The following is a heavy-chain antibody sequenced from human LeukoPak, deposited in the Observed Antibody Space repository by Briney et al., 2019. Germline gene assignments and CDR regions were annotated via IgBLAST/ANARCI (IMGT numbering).Heavy chain of an antibody. D-gene: IGHD2-21*01. CDR1: GITFDDFG. V-gene: IGHV3-20*04. Sequence: GGSLRLSCAASGITFDDFGMSWVRQAPGKGLEWVSGINWNGGTTAYADSVKGRFNISRDNAKNTLYLQMNSLRAEDTALYYCARENGCGGDCYYFDYWGQGTLVTVS. J-gene: IGHJ4*02. CDR2: INWNGGTT. CDR3: ARENGCGGDCYYFDY.